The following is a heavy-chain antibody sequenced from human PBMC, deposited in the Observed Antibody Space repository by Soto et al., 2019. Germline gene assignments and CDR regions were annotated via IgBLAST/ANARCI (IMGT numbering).Heavy chain of an antibody. Sequence: GGSLRLSCAASGFTFSSYWMHWVRQAPGKGLEWDSRMNMDGNRISYVDSVKGRCTISRDNAKNTFYMEMNRARVEDKAVYYCVMGDGDRYDGHGYLGRHWGQGSLVTVSS. CDR3: VMGDGDRYDGHGYLGRH. D-gene: IGHD2-21*01. J-gene: IGHJ4*02. CDR1: GFTFSSYW. V-gene: IGHV3-74*01. CDR2: MNMDGNRI.